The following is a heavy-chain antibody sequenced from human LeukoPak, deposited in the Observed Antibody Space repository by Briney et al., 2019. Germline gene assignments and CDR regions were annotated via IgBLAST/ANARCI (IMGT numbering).Heavy chain of an antibody. J-gene: IGHJ6*02. V-gene: IGHV3-11*01. Sequence: GGPLKLSRAAPGFTFRTYYMSWIRLAPGKGLEWVPNIKSSSGPTYYLDSVKGRFTISRDNAKNSLYLQMNSLRAEDTAVYYCARAALDSRNYYYGLDVWGQGTTVTVSS. CDR3: ARAALDSRNYYYGLDV. CDR1: GFTFRTYY. CDR2: IKSSSGPT. D-gene: IGHD1-14*01.